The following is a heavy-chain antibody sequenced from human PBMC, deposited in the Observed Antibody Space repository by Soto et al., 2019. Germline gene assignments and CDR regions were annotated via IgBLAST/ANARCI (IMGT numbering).Heavy chain of an antibody. J-gene: IGHJ5*02. CDR1: GFTVSSNY. V-gene: IGHV3-53*01. Sequence: SGGSLRLSCAASGFTVSSNYMSWVRQAPGKGLEWVSVIYSGGSTYYADSVKGRFTISRDNSKNTLYLQMNSLRAEDTAVYYCARSRAKQWLVRGPLNWFDPWGQGTLVTVSS. D-gene: IGHD6-19*01. CDR2: IYSGGST. CDR3: ARSRAKQWLVRGPLNWFDP.